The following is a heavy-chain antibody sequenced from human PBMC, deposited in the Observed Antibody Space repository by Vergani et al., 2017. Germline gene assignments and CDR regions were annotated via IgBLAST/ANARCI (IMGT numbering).Heavy chain of an antibody. CDR1: GFTLSNYY. J-gene: IGHJ4*02. CDR2: IQFDGSNQ. Sequence: QVQLVESVGGVVQRGGSLRLSCATSGFTLSNYYMQWIRQGPGKGLEFVAFIQFDGSNQYYADSVKGRFTLSRDFSKNTLYLQMNSLRTDDTATYYCAKHFRGWGIDYWGQGTQVIVSS. D-gene: IGHD3-16*01. CDR3: AKHFRGWGIDY. V-gene: IGHV3-30*02.